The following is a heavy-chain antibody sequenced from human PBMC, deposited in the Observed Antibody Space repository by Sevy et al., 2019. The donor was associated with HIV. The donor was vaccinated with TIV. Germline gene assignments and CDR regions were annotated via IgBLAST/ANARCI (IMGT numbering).Heavy chain of an antibody. V-gene: IGHV4-39*01. CDR1: GGSISSSRYY. Sequence: SETLSITCTVSGGSISSSRYYWGWIRQPPGKGLEWIGSIYYSGGTYYNPSLKSRVTISVDTSKKQFSLKLSSVTAADTAVYYCARIRSHLYDFWSGYYKNWFDPWGQGTLVTVSS. D-gene: IGHD3-3*01. CDR3: ARIRSHLYDFWSGYYKNWFDP. CDR2: IYYSGGT. J-gene: IGHJ5*02.